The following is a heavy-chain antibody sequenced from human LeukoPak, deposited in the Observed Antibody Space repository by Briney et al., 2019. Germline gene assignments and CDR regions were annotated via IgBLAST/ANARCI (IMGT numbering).Heavy chain of an antibody. CDR2: IHSDGIGT. CDR1: GFSFSSYW. V-gene: IGHV3-74*01. Sequence: GGSLRLSCSASGFSFSSYWMHWIRQAPGKGLVWVSRIHSDGIGTSYADSVRGRFIISRDNAKNTLYLQMNSLRAEDTAVYYCARDQGSFDYWGQGTLVTVSS. J-gene: IGHJ4*02. CDR3: ARDQGSFDY.